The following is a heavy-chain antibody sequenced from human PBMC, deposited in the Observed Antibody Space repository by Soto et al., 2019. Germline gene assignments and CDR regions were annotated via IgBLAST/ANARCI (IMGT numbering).Heavy chain of an antibody. J-gene: IGHJ6*02. Sequence: SVKVSFEASCYTFASYGISWVRQAPVQGLEWMGWISVYDGDTNYAQNFQGRVTMTTDTSTSTAYMEMRSLRSDDTAVYYCARDQVAKWAPGSAMVNYYYGMDAWGQGTTVTVS. CDR3: ARDQVAKWAPGSAMVNYYYGMDA. CDR2: ISVYDGDT. D-gene: IGHD5-18*01. CDR1: CYTFASYG. V-gene: IGHV1-18*04.